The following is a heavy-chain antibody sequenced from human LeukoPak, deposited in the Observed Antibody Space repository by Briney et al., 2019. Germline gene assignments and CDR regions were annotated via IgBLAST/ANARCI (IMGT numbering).Heavy chain of an antibody. CDR2: INPSGGST. CDR3: ATSDSSGYYYFDY. CDR1: GYTFTSYY. D-gene: IGHD3-22*01. V-gene: IGHV1-46*01. J-gene: IGHJ4*02. Sequence: ASVKVSCKASGYTFTSYYMHWVRQAPGQGLEWMGIINPSGGSTSYAQKFQGRVTMTRDTSTSTVYRELSSLRSEDTAVYYCATSDSSGYYYFDYWGQGTLVTVSS.